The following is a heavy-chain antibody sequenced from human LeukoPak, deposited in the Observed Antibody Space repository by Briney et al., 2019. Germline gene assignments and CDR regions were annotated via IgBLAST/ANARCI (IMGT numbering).Heavy chain of an antibody. Sequence: ASVKVSCKASGYTFTSYGISWVRQAPGQGLEWMGWISAYNGNTNYAQKLQGRVTMTTDTSTSTAYMELRSLRSEDTAVYYCARGGPKTGDDAFELWGQGTMVTVSS. J-gene: IGHJ3*01. CDR1: GYTFTSYG. V-gene: IGHV1-18*01. CDR2: ISAYNGNT. D-gene: IGHD7-27*01. CDR3: ARGGPKTGDDAFEL.